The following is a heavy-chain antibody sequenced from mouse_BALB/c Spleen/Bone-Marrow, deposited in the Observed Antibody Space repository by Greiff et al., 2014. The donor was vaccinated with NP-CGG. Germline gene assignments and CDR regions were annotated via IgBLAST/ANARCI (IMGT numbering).Heavy chain of an antibody. J-gene: IGHJ2*01. Sequence: VQLQQSGGGLVQPGGSLKLSCAASGFDFSRYWMSWVRQAPGKGLEWIGEINPDSSTINYTPSLKDKFIISRDNAKNTLYLQMSKVRSEDAALYYCARRGLWLPHFDYWGQGTTLTVSS. D-gene: IGHD2-2*01. CDR3: ARRGLWLPHFDY. V-gene: IGHV4-1*02. CDR2: INPDSSTI. CDR1: GFDFSRYW.